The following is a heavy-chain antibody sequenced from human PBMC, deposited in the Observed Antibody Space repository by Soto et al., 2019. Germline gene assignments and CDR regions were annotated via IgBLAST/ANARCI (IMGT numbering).Heavy chain of an antibody. Sequence: EVQLVESGGGVVRPGGSLRLSCAASGFTFDDYGMSWVRQAPGKGLEWVSGINWNGGSTGYADSVKGRFTISRDNAKNAMYLQMNSLRAEDTALYYCASGIVGATTYGMDVWGQGTTVTVSS. V-gene: IGHV3-20*04. CDR1: GFTFDDYG. D-gene: IGHD1-26*01. CDR2: INWNGGST. J-gene: IGHJ6*02. CDR3: ASGIVGATTYGMDV.